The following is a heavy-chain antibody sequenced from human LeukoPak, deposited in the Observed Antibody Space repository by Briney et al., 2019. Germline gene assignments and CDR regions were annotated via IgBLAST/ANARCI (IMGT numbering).Heavy chain of an antibody. D-gene: IGHD5-24*01. Sequence: SETLSLTCTVSGSSISNYYWSWIRQPPGKGLEWIGEVNHSGSTNYNPSLKSRVTISVDTSKNQFSLKLSSVTAADTAVYYCARGRSRWLQRFDYWGQGTLVTVSS. V-gene: IGHV4-34*01. CDR3: ARGRSRWLQRFDY. CDR1: GSSISNYY. CDR2: VNHSGST. J-gene: IGHJ4*02.